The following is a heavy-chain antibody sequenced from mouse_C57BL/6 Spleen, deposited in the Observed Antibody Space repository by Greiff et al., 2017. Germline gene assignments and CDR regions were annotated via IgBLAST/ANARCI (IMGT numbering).Heavy chain of an antibody. V-gene: IGHV1-81*01. CDR1: GYTFTRYG. J-gene: IGHJ4*01. D-gene: IGHD2-3*01. Sequence: VQLQQSGAELARPGASVKLSCKASGYTFTRYGISWVKQRTGQGLEWIGEIYPRSGNTYYNEKFKGKATLTADKSSSTAYMELRSLTSEDSAVYFCARWLLRAMDYWGQGTSVTVSS. CDR3: ARWLLRAMDY. CDR2: IYPRSGNT.